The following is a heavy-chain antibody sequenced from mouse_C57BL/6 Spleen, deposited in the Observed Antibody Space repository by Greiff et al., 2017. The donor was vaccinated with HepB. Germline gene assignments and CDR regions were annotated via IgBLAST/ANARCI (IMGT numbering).Heavy chain of an antibody. D-gene: IGHD2-5*01. J-gene: IGHJ4*01. V-gene: IGHV2-9*01. CDR1: GFSLTSYG. Sequence: QVQLQQSGPGLVAPSQSLSITCTVSGFSLTSYGVAWVRQPPGKGLEWLGVIWGGGSTNYNSALMSRLSISKDNSKSQVFLKMNSLQTDDTAMYYCAKHEYSKGGDYYAMDYWGQGTSVTVSS. CDR3: AKHEYSKGGDYYAMDY. CDR2: IWGGGST.